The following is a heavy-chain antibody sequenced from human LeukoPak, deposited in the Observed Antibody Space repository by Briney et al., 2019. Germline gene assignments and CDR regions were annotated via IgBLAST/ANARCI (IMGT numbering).Heavy chain of an antibody. Sequence: ASVKVSYKASEGTFSSHAISWVRQAPGPGLKWMREIIPIFGTANYAQKFQGRVTITADESTSTAYMELSSLRSEDTAVYYCARGIRITMRPEGFDPWGQGTLVTVSS. V-gene: IGHV1-69*13. CDR1: EGTFSSHA. CDR3: ARGIRITMRPEGFDP. J-gene: IGHJ5*02. D-gene: IGHD3-22*01. CDR2: IIPIFGTA.